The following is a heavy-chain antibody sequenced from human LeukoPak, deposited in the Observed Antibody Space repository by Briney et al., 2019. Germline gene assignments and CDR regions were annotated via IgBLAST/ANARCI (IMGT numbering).Heavy chain of an antibody. CDR3: AKDLDYYDSSGYYFSYYFDY. V-gene: IGHV3-23*01. Sequence: GGSLRLSCAASGFTFSSYAMSWVRQAPGKGLEWVSAISGSGGSTYYADSVKGRFTISRDNSKNTLYLQINSLRAEDTDVYYCAKDLDYYDSSGYYFSYYFDYWGQGTLVTVSS. J-gene: IGHJ4*02. CDR1: GFTFSSYA. CDR2: ISGSGGST. D-gene: IGHD3-22*01.